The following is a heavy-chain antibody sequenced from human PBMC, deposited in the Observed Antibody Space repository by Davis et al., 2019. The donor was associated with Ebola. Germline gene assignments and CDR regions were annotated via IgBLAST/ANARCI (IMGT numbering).Heavy chain of an antibody. CDR2: IYASGST. J-gene: IGHJ4*02. Sequence: PSETLSLTCAVSGDSVTSSPFSWGWIRQPPGKGLEWIGRIYASGSTYYAPSLKSRVRMSVDTSTNQFALNLSSVTAADTAVYYCARHHWIRSLEYWGQGMAVTVSS. CDR1: GDSVTSSPFS. V-gene: IGHV4-39*01. CDR3: ARHHWIRSLEY. D-gene: IGHD2-2*03.